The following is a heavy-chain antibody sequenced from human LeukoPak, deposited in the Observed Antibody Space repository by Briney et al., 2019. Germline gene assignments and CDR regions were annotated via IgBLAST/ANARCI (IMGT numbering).Heavy chain of an antibody. Sequence: GGSLRLSCAASGFTFSSYAMHWVRQAPGKGLEWVAVISYDGSNKYYADSVKGRFTISRDNSKNTLYLQMNSLRAEDTAVYYCARERSERFYYDSSGSQKAFDIWGQGTMVTVSS. J-gene: IGHJ3*02. CDR3: ARERSERFYYDSSGSQKAFDI. V-gene: IGHV3-30*04. D-gene: IGHD3-22*01. CDR2: ISYDGSNK. CDR1: GFTFSSYA.